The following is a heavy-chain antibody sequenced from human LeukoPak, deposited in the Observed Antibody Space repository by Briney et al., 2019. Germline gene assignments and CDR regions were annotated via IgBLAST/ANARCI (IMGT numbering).Heavy chain of an antibody. CDR2: IYYSGST. V-gene: IGHV4-59*08. Sequence: SGTLSLTCTVSGGSISSYYWSWIRQPPGKGLEWIGYIYYSGSTNYNPSLKSRVTISVDTSKNQFSLKLSSVTAADTAVYYCARLSVTMIPLGWGQGTLVTVSS. D-gene: IGHD3-22*01. J-gene: IGHJ4*02. CDR1: GGSISSYY. CDR3: ARLSVTMIPLG.